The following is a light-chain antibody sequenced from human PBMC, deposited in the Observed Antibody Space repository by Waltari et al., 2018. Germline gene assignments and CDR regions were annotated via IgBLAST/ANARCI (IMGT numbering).Light chain of an antibody. Sequence: DIQMTQSPSSLSASVGDRVTITCRASQSISRHLNWYQQKSGKAPKFLIHAASSLQSGVPSRFSGSGSGTDFTLTISSLQPEDFATYYCQQSYNTPLTFGPGTKVDVE. CDR2: AAS. J-gene: IGKJ3*01. CDR1: QSISRH. CDR3: QQSYNTPLT. V-gene: IGKV1-39*01.